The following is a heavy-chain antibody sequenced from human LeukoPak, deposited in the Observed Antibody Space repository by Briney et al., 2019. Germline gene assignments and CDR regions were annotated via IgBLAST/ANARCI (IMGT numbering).Heavy chain of an antibody. CDR3: AREASGYYRDF. J-gene: IGHJ4*02. V-gene: IGHV3-33*01. CDR1: GFTFSSYG. Sequence: GRSLRLSCAASGFTFSSYGMHWVRQAPGKGLEWVAVIWFDGSKQEYADPLKGRFTISRDDAKNTLYLQMNSLRVEDTAVYYCAREASGYYRDFWGQGTLVTVSS. D-gene: IGHD3-3*01. CDR2: IWFDGSKQ.